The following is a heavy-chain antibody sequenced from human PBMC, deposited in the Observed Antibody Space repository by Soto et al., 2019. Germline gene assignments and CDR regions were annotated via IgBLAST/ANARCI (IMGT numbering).Heavy chain of an antibody. V-gene: IGHV1-2*04. Sequence: ASVKVSCKASGYTFTGYYMHWVRQAPGQGIEWKGWINPNSGGTNYAQKIQGWVNMTKDTSISTAYMKLSRLRSDDTAVYYCARVRSSGPDAFDIWGQGTMVTVSS. CDR1: GYTFTGYY. D-gene: IGHD6-19*01. CDR3: ARVRSSGPDAFDI. CDR2: INPNSGGT. J-gene: IGHJ3*02.